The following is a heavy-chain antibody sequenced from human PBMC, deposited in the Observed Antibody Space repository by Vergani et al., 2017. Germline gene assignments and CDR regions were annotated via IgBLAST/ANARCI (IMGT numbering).Heavy chain of an antibody. CDR2: IKQDGSEK. V-gene: IGHV3-7*01. CDR1: GFTFRSYW. Sequence: EVQLVESGGGLVQPGGSLRLSCAASGFTFRSYWMSWVRQAPGKGLEWVANIKQDGSEKYYVDSVKGRFTISRDNANNSLYLQMNSLRAEDTAVYYCARGQEKRKWLPIYYYYMDVWGKGTTVTVSS. CDR3: ARGQEKRKWLPIYYYYMDV. J-gene: IGHJ6*03. D-gene: IGHD3-22*01.